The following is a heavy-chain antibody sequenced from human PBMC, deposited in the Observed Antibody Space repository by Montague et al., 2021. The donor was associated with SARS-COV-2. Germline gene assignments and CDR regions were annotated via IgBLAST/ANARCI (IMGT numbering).Heavy chain of an antibody. CDR1: GGTVRDYY. Sequence: SETLSLTCTVSGGTVRDYYWNWIRQTPGKGLEWIGYIFYNGYTKYNPSLESRVTLSVDTPGNQFFLSLRSVTASDTATYFCARHSVSEDETFFRSYFDPWGQGAQVIVSS. CDR3: ARHSVSEDETFFRSYFDP. CDR2: IFYNGYT. D-gene: IGHD2-15*01. V-gene: IGHV4-59*08. J-gene: IGHJ5*02.